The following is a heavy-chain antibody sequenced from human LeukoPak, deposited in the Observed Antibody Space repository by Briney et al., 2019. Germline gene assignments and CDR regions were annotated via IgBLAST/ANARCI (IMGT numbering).Heavy chain of an antibody. CDR2: ISYDGSKK. CDR3: ARDYYGSGRYHPRYYYGMDV. CDR1: GFTFSPYA. J-gene: IGHJ6*02. V-gene: IGHV3-30*04. D-gene: IGHD3-10*01. Sequence: PVRSLRVACAAWGFTFSPYAMHWVRQAPVKGLEWVAVISYDGSKKYYADSVKGRFTISSDNSKNTLSLQMNSLRAEDAAVYYCARDYYGSGRYHPRYYYGMDVWGQGTTVTVSS.